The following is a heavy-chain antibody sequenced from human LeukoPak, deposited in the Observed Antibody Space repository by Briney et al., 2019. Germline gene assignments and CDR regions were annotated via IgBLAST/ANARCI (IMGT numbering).Heavy chain of an antibody. CDR3: ARLVRRRGYVYGRHDY. V-gene: IGHV4-34*01. CDR1: GGSFSGYY. Sequence: SETLSLTCAVYGGSFSGYYWSWIRQPPGKGLEWIGEINHSGSTNYNPSLKSRVTISVDTSKNQFSLKLSSVTAADTAVYYCARLVRRRGYVYGRHDYWGQGTLVTVSS. CDR2: INHSGST. D-gene: IGHD3-10*01. J-gene: IGHJ4*02.